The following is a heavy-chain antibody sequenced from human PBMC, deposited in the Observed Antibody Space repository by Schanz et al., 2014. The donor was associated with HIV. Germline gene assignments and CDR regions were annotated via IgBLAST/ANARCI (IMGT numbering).Heavy chain of an antibody. V-gene: IGHV4-34*01. D-gene: IGHD6-13*01. Sequence: QLQLQESGPGLLKPSETLSLTCAVYGGSFSGYYWTWIRQPPGKGLEWIGRINHSGSTNYNPSLKSRATKSVDTSRYQFSLKLSSVTAADTAVYYCARDSTMDYFDYWGQGTLVTVSS. CDR1: GGSFSGYY. CDR3: ARDSTMDYFDY. J-gene: IGHJ4*02. CDR2: INHSGST.